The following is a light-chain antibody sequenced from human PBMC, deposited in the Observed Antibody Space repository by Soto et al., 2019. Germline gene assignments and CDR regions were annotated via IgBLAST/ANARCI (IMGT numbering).Light chain of an antibody. V-gene: IGKV1-9*01. CDR2: AAS. CDR3: QQLKSYST. CDR1: QGISSY. J-gene: IGKJ5*01. Sequence: DIQLTQSPSFLSASVGDRVTITCRASQGISSYLAWYQQKPGKAPKLLIYAASTLQSGVPSRFSGSGSGTDFTLTISSLQPEDFATYYCQQLKSYSTFGQGTRLEIK.